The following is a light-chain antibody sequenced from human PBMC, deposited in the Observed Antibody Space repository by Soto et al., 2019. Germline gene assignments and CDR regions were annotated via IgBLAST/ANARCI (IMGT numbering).Light chain of an antibody. Sequence: EIVMTQSPATLSVSPGERVTLSCRASQSAISNLAWYQQKPGQTPRLLIYDASTRATDIPARFSGSGSGTDFYLTISSLLSEDFAVYYCHQYYKWPLTFGGGTKVEIQ. V-gene: IGKV3-15*01. CDR2: DAS. J-gene: IGKJ4*01. CDR1: QSAISN. CDR3: HQYYKWPLT.